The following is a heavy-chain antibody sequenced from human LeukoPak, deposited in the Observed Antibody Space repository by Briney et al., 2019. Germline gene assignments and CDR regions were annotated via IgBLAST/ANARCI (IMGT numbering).Heavy chain of an antibody. CDR1: GFTFSSYS. CDR2: ISSSSSYI. CDR3: SREFYSASRGGGWAFDI. Sequence: GGSLRLSCAASGFTFSSYSMNWVRQAPGKGLEWVSSISSSSSYIYYADSVKGRFTISRDNAKNSLYLQMNSLRAEDTAAYYCSREFYSASRGGGWAFDIWGQGTTVTVSS. J-gene: IGHJ3*02. D-gene: IGHD3-22*01. V-gene: IGHV3-21*01.